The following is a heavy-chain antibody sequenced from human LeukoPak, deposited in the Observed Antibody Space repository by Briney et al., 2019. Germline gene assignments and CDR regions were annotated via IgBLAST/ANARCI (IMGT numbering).Heavy chain of an antibody. D-gene: IGHD6-13*01. CDR1: GFTFSSYA. J-gene: IGHJ5*02. V-gene: IGHV3-23*01. Sequence: GGSLRLSCAASGFTFSSYAMSWVRQAPGKGLEWVSAISGSGGSTYYADSVKGRFTISRDNSKNTLYLQMNSLRAEDTAVYYSAKAAGCSSLWYNWFDPWGQGTLVTVSS. CDR3: AKAAGCSSLWYNWFDP. CDR2: ISGSGGST.